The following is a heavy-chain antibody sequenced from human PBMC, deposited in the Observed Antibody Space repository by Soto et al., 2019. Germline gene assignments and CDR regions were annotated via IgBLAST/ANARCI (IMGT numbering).Heavy chain of an antibody. CDR1: GGSISSSSYY. CDR2: IYYSGST. D-gene: IGHD3-9*01. CDR3: ARRDYDILTGYSWRYFDL. J-gene: IGHJ2*01. V-gene: IGHV4-39*01. Sequence: KTSETLSLTCTVSGGSISSSSYYWGWIRQPPGKGLEWIGSIYYSGSTYYNPSLKSRVTISVDTSKNQFSLKLSSVTAADTAVYYCARRDYDILTGYSWRYFDLWGRGTLVTVSS.